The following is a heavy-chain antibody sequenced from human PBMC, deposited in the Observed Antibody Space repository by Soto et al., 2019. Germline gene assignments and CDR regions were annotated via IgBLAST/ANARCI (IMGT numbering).Heavy chain of an antibody. J-gene: IGHJ4*01. CDR2: ISGSGGSP. CDR3: AKARCSGNSCYVPDY. CDR1: RFRVNIYT. V-gene: IGHV3-23*01. D-gene: IGHD2-15*01. Sequence: HPWGSLRLSCAASRFRVNIYTMAGVRQATGKGLEWVSSISGSGGSPSYADSVQGRFTISRDNSGNTLSLQMNSLRAEDTATYYCAKARCSGNSCYVPDYWGHGSLVTVSS.